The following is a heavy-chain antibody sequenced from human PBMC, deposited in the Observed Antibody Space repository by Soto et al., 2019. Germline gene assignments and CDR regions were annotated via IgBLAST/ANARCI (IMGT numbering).Heavy chain of an antibody. CDR1: GFTISPYV. D-gene: IGHD5-12*01. CDR2: ISGSGDTT. CDR3: AKGWMDY. V-gene: IGHV3-23*01. J-gene: IGHJ4*02. Sequence: EVQLLESGGGLVQPGGSLTLSCAASGFTISPYVMSWVRQAPGEGLEWVSTISGSGDTTRYTDSVKGRFTISRDNSRNTLSLQMNSLRAEDTAVYYWAKGWMDYWGQGTLVTVSS.